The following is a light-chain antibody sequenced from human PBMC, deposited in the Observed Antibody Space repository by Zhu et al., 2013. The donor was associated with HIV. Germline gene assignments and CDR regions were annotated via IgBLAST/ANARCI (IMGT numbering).Light chain of an antibody. V-gene: IGKV3-20*01. CDR3: QQYGTSPPIT. Sequence: PGERVTLSCRVSQSVSSSYLTWYQQKPGQAPRLLIYGASSRATGIPDRFSGSGSGTDFTLTISRLEPEDFAVYYCQQYGTSPPITFGQGTRLEIK. CDR1: QSVSSSY. CDR2: GAS. J-gene: IGKJ5*01.